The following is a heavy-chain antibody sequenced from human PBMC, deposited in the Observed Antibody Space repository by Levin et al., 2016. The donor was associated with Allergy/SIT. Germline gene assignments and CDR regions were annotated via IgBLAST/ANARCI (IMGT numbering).Heavy chain of an antibody. CDR3: ARPHYRSIFGVVIGSEEGYFDY. D-gene: IGHD3-3*01. CDR1: GGSISSSSYY. V-gene: IGHV4-39*01. CDR2: IYYSGST. Sequence: SETLSLTCTVSGGSISSSSYYWGWIRQPPGKGLEWIGSIYYSGSTYYNPSLKSRVTISVDTSKNQFSLKLSSVTAADTAVYYCARPHYRSIFGVVIGSEEGYFDYWGQGTLVTVSS. J-gene: IGHJ4*02.